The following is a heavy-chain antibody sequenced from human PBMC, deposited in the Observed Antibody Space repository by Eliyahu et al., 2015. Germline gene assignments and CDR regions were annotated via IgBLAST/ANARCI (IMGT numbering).Heavy chain of an antibody. V-gene: IGHV3-23*04. CDR2: VTGGGEKT. Sequence: EVQLVESGGGLAQPGGSLRLSCAASGFTFSSXAMHWVRQAPGKGLEWVSSVTGGGEKTYYADSVKGRFTISRDNSKNTLYVQMNSLRAEDTAIYYCAKGGAGHYYGVDVWGQGTTVTVSS. CDR1: GFTFSSXA. J-gene: IGHJ6*02. CDR3: AKGGAGHYYGVDV. D-gene: IGHD1-14*01.